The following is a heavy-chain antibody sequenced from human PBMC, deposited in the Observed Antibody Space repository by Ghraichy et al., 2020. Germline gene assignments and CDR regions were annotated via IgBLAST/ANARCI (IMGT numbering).Heavy chain of an antibody. Sequence: SETLSLTCNVSGGSISPYYWSWIRQPPGKGLEWIGYIFYSGSTNYNPSLRGRVSMSVDTSNNQFSLKLSSVTAADTAVYYCARGPDYYYGMDVWGQGNTVTVSS. CDR2: IFYSGST. CDR1: GGSISPYY. V-gene: IGHV4-59*08. CDR3: ARGPDYYYGMDV. J-gene: IGHJ6*02.